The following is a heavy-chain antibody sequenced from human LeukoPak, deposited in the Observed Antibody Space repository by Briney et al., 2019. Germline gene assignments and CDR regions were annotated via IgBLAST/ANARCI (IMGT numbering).Heavy chain of an antibody. CDR3: ARHDPLGDFAFDI. D-gene: IGHD3-3*01. V-gene: IGHV4-59*08. CDR1: GGSISSYY. Sequence: PSETLSLTCTVSGGSISSYYWSWIRQSPGKGLEWIGYSYYSGSTDYNPSLKSRVTISLDTSKNQFSLRLSSVTAADTAVFYCARHDPLGDFAFDIWGQGTMVTVSS. J-gene: IGHJ3*02. CDR2: SYYSGST.